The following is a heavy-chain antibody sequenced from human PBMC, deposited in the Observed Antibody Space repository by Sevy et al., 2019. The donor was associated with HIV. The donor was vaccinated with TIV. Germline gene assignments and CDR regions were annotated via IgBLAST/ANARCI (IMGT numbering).Heavy chain of an antibody. CDR1: GYTLTKLS. CDR3: ARSSGSYDYYGMDV. V-gene: IGHV1-24*01. CDR2: FDPEDGKT. Sequence: ASVKVSCKVSGYTLTKLSMHWVRQAPGKGLEWMGTFDPEDGKTIYAQKFQGRVTMTEDTSIDTAYMELSSLRSEDTAVYYCARSSGSYDYYGMDVWGQGTTVTVSS. D-gene: IGHD1-26*01. J-gene: IGHJ6*02.